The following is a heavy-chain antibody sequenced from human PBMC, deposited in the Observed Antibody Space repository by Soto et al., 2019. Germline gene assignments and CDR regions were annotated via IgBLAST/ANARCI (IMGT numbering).Heavy chain of an antibody. D-gene: IGHD2-15*01. CDR3: ATVMPGSHSDY. CDR2: MNPNSDNT. Sequence: QVQLVQSGAEVKKPGASVTVSCKASGYTFTNNVMNWVRQAPGQGLEWMGWMNPNSDNTGYAQKFQAKVTMTKNTTIRTAYIQMSSVRSDDTAVYYCATVMPGSHSDYWGQGTLVTVSS. V-gene: IGHV1-8*01. CDR1: GYTFTNNV. J-gene: IGHJ4*02.